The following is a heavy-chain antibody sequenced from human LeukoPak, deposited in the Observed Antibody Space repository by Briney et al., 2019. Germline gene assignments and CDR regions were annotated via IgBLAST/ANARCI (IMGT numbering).Heavy chain of an antibody. J-gene: IGHJ3*02. CDR2: VHSRGST. Sequence: PETLSLTCTVSGGSMSGHYWSWIRLPPGKGLEWIGHVHSRGSTNYNPPLKSRVTISVDTSKNQFSLRLSSVTAADTAVYSCARMPRTLDGAFDIWGPGTMVTVSS. D-gene: IGHD2-2*01. V-gene: IGHV4-59*11. CDR3: ARMPRTLDGAFDI. CDR1: GGSMSGHY.